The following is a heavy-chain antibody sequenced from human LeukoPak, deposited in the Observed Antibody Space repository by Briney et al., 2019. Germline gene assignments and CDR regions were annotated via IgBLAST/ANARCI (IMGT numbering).Heavy chain of an antibody. CDR3: AKAEGRSGWNSMDV. Sequence: GGSLRLSCAASGFTFSNYAMSWVRQAPGKGLEWVSAISGSGGSTYYADSVKGRFTISRDNSKNTLYLQMNSLRAEDTAVYYCAKAEGRSGWNSMDVWGKGTTVIISS. J-gene: IGHJ6*03. V-gene: IGHV3-23*01. CDR2: ISGSGGST. D-gene: IGHD3-10*01. CDR1: GFTFSNYA.